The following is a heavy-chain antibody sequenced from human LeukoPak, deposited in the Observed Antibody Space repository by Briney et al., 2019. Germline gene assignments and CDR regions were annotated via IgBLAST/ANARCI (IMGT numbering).Heavy chain of an antibody. CDR3: AKDVWDFWSGYFFDY. D-gene: IGHD3-3*01. J-gene: IGHJ4*02. Sequence: GGSLRLTCAASGFTVSSNYMSWVRQAPGKGLEWVANIKQDGSEKYYVDSVKGRFTISRDNAKNSLYLQMNSLRAEDTAVYYCAKDVWDFWSGYFFDYWGQGTLVTVSS. CDR1: GFTVSSNY. V-gene: IGHV3-7*01. CDR2: IKQDGSEK.